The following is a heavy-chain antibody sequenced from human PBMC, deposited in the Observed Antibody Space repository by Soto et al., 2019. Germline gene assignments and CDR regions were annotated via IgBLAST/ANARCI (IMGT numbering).Heavy chain of an antibody. CDR3: ARFLLLVPPRLYGMDV. CDR2: INAGNGNT. J-gene: IGHJ6*02. D-gene: IGHD2-2*01. Sequence: ASVKVSCKASGYTFTSYAMHWVRQAPGQRLEWMGWINAGNGNTKYSQKFQGRVTITRDTSASTAYMELSSLRSEDTAVYYCARFLLLVPPRLYGMDVWGPGTMVSVFS. V-gene: IGHV1-3*01. CDR1: GYTFTSYA.